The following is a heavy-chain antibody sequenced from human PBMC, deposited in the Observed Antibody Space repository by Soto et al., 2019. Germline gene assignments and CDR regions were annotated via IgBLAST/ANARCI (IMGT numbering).Heavy chain of an antibody. D-gene: IGHD3-9*01. J-gene: IGHJ4*02. Sequence: GGSLRLSCAASGFTFSSYAMHWVRQAPGKGLEWVAVISYDGSNKYYADSVKGRFTISRDNSKNTLYLQMNSLSAGDTAVYYCAKALRYPDGLSDLYYFDFWGQGTLVTVSS. CDR2: ISYDGSNK. V-gene: IGHV3-30-3*01. CDR1: GFTFSSYA. CDR3: AKALRYPDGLSDLYYFDF.